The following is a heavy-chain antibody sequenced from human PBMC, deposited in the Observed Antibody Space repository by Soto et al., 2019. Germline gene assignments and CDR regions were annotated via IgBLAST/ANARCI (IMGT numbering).Heavy chain of an antibody. J-gene: IGHJ4*02. D-gene: IGHD3-22*01. CDR3: ARSSPPGYYDSSGYYLEY. CDR2: IYYSGST. Sequence: XESLSLTGTVSGGSISSSSYYWGWIRQPPGKGLEWIVSIYYSGSTYYNPSLKSRVTISVDTSKNQFSLKLSSVTAADTAVYYCARSSPPGYYDSSGYYLEYWGQGTLVTVSS. V-gene: IGHV4-39*01. CDR1: GGSISSSSYY.